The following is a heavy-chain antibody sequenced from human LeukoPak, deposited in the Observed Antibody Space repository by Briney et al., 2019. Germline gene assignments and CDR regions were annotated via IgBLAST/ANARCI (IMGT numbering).Heavy chain of an antibody. CDR3: TRGQSSGYSSGDY. J-gene: IGHJ4*02. D-gene: IGHD3-22*01. Sequence: PGGSLRLSCAASGFTFSRYWMHWVRQAPGKGLVWVSRIEGDGTTTTYADSVKGRFTISRHNAKNTLYLQMNSLRAEHTAVYYCTRGQSSGYSSGDYWGQGTLITVSS. CDR1: GFTFSRYW. V-gene: IGHV3-74*01. CDR2: IEGDGTTT.